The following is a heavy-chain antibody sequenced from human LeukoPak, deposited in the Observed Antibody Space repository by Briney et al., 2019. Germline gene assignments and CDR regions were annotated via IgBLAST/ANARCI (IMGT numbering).Heavy chain of an antibody. D-gene: IGHD3-3*01. V-gene: IGHV3-30*04. Sequence: GGSLRLSCAASGFTFSSYAMHWVRQAPGKGLEWVVAISYDGSNQYYADSVKGRFTISRDNSKNTLYLQMNSLRAEDTAVYYCARAEDYDFWSGYYYWGQGTLVTVSS. CDR3: ARAEDYDFWSGYYY. CDR2: ISYDGSNQ. J-gene: IGHJ4*02. CDR1: GFTFSSYA.